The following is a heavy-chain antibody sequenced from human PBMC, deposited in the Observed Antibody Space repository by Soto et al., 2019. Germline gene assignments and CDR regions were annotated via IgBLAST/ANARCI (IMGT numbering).Heavy chain of an antibody. CDR1: GDSISSGGYS. Sequence: SETLSLTCAVSGDSISSGGYSWNWIRQQPGKGLAWIGYIYDSGKAYYNPSLKSRVIISVDTSEKQFSMKVTSVTAADTAVYYCAAATQYFFDRNGSPTGPDFAPDMWGLGTMVTVSS. V-gene: IGHV4-30-2*01. J-gene: IGHJ3*02. CDR2: IYDSGKA. D-gene: IGHD3-22*01. CDR3: AAATQYFFDRNGSPTGPDFAPDM.